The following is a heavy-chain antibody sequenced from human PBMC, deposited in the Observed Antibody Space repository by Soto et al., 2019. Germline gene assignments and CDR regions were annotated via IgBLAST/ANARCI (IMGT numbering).Heavy chain of an antibody. V-gene: IGHV1-69*13. CDR2: IIPIFGTA. CDR1: GGTFSSYA. Sequence: SVKVSCKASGGTFSSYAISWVRQAPGQGLEWMGGIIPIFGTANYAQKFQGRVTITADESTSTAYMELSSLRFEDTAVFYCASQTGYCSSTSCPPGMDVWGQGTTVTVSS. J-gene: IGHJ6*02. D-gene: IGHD2-2*01. CDR3: ASQTGYCSSTSCPPGMDV.